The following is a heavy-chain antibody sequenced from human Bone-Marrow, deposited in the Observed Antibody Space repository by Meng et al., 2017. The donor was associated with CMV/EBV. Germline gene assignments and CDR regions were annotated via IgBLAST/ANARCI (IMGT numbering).Heavy chain of an antibody. V-gene: IGHV5-51*01. J-gene: IGHJ4*02. CDR2: IYPGDSDT. CDR1: GYSFTSYW. Sequence: KVSCKGSGYSFTSYWIGWVRQMPGKGLEWMGIIYPGDSDTRYSPSFQGQVTISSDKSISTAYLQWSSLKASDTAMYYCARQKAYYFDYWGQGTLVTVSS. CDR3: ARQKAYYFDY.